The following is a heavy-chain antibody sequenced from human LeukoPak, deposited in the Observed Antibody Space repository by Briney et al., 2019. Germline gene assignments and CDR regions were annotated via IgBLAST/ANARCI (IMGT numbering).Heavy chain of an antibody. V-gene: IGHV4-59*08. CDR2: ISYTGST. J-gene: IGHJ4*02. CDR1: GCSISSYY. D-gene: IGHD1-26*01. CDR3: ERGGDSGTYLRGYYFDY. Sequence: SETLSLTCTASGCSISSYYWSWIRQPPGKGLEWIGYISYTGSTNYNPSLKSRVTISVDTSKNQFSLKLSSVTAEDTDVYLYERGGDSGTYLRGYYFDYWGQGTLVTVSS.